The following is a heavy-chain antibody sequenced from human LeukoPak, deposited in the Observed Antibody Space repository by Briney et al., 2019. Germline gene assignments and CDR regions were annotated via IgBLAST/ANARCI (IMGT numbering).Heavy chain of an antibody. CDR2: ISYDGSNK. Sequence: PGGSLRLSCAASRFTFSSYAMHWVRQAPGKGLEWVAVISYDGSNKYYADSVKGRFTISRDNSKNTLYLQMNSLRAEDTAVYYCATSRNYGDYQGDWGQGTLVTVSS. CDR3: ATSRNYGDYQGD. V-gene: IGHV3-30*04. J-gene: IGHJ4*02. CDR1: RFTFSSYA. D-gene: IGHD4-17*01.